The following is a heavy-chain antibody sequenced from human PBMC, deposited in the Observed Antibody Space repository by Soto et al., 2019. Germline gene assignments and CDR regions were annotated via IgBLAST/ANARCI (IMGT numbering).Heavy chain of an antibody. CDR3: ASEYDYGDYVEYFQH. D-gene: IGHD4-17*01. V-gene: IGHV3-23*01. CDR2: ISGSGGST. Sequence: PGGSLRLSFAASGFTFSSYAMSWVRQAPGKGLEWVSAISGSGGSTYYADSVKGRFTISRDNSKNTLYLQMNSLRAEDTAVYYCASEYDYGDYVEYFQHCGQGTLVTVSS. J-gene: IGHJ1*01. CDR1: GFTFSSYA.